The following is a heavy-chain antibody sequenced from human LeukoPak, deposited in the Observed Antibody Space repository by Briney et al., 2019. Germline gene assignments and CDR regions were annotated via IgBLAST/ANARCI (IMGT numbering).Heavy chain of an antibody. Sequence: ASVTVSCKASGYTFTGYYMHWVRQAPGQGLEWMGWINPNSGGTNYAQKFQGRVTMTRDTSISTAYMELSRLRSDDTAVYYCARMRDYVWGSYRYIDYWGQGTLVTVSS. CDR1: GYTFTGYY. J-gene: IGHJ4*02. CDR2: INPNSGGT. V-gene: IGHV1-2*02. D-gene: IGHD3-16*02. CDR3: ARMRDYVWGSYRYIDY.